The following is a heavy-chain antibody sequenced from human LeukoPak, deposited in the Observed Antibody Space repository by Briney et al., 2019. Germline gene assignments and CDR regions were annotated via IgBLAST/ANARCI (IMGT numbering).Heavy chain of an antibody. CDR2: ISAYNGNT. CDR3: ARVMGIVGATDAFDI. CDR1: GYTFTSYG. Sequence: ASVKVSCKASGYTFTSYGISWVRQAPGQGLEWMGWISAYNGNTNYAQKFQGRVTMTRDTSISTAYMELSRLRSDDTAVYYCARVMGIVGATDAFDIWGQGTMVTVSS. J-gene: IGHJ3*02. V-gene: IGHV1-18*01. D-gene: IGHD1-26*01.